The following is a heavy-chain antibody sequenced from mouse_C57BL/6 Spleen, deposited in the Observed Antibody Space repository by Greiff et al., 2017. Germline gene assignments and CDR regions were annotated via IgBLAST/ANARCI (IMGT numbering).Heavy chain of an antibody. V-gene: IGHV1-64*01. J-gene: IGHJ3*01. CDR2: IHPNSGST. D-gene: IGHD1-1*01. CDR1: GYTFTSYW. Sequence: VQLQQPGAELVKPGASVKLSCKASGYTFTSYWMHWVKQRPGQGLEWIGMIHPNSGSTNYNEKFKSKATLTVDKSAITAYLQLSSLTSEDSAVYYCASNYGGFAYWGQGTLVTVSA. CDR3: ASNYGGFAY.